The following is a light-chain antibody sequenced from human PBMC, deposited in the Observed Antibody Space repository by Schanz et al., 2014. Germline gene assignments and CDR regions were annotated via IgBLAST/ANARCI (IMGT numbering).Light chain of an antibody. CDR2: EVS. CDR3: SSYAGNNKLL. V-gene: IGLV2-8*01. J-gene: IGLJ2*01. CDR1: SSDVGNYNY. Sequence: QSALTQPPSASGSPGQSVTISCTGTSSDVGNYNYVSWYQHHPGKAPKLMIYEVSKRPSGVPDRFSGSKSGNTASLTVSGLQAEDEGDYYCSSYAGNNKLLFGGGTKLTVL.